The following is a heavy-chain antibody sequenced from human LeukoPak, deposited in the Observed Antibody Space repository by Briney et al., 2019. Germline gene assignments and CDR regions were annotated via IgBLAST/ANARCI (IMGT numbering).Heavy chain of an antibody. CDR3: ARDPLSTGTWY. J-gene: IGHJ4*02. D-gene: IGHD1-1*01. V-gene: IGHV3-21*01. CDR1: GFTFSSYS. CDR2: ISSSSSYI. Sequence: GGSLRLSCAASGFTFSSYSMKWVRQAPGKGLEWVSSISSSSSYIYYADSVKGRFTISRDNAKNSLYLQMNSLRAEDTAVYYCARDPLSTGTWYWGQGTLVTVSS.